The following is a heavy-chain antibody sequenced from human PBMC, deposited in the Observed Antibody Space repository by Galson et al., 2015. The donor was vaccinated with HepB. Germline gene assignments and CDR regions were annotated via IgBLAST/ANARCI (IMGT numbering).Heavy chain of an antibody. Sequence: SLRLSCAASGFTFSSYSMNWVRQAPGKGLEWVSYISSSSSTIYYADSVKGRFTISRDNAKNSLYLQMNSLRAEDTAVYYCARARAYYYDSSGYYSPCDYWGQGTLVTVSS. CDR2: ISSSSSTI. CDR1: GFTFSSYS. CDR3: ARARAYYYDSSGYYSPCDY. D-gene: IGHD3-22*01. J-gene: IGHJ4*02. V-gene: IGHV3-48*04.